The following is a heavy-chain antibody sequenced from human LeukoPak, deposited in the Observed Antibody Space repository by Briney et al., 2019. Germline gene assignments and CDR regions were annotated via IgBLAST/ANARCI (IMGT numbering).Heavy chain of an antibody. J-gene: IGHJ4*02. Sequence: PSETLSLTCNVSGASISSSSYYWGWIRQPPGKGLEWIGSIYYSGSTYYNPSLKSRVTISVDTSKNQFSLKLSSVTAADTAVYYCARVGRPHSSSWYLRRNYETYYFDYWGQGTLVTVSS. CDR1: GASISSSSYY. CDR2: IYYSGST. CDR3: ARVGRPHSSSWYLRRNYETYYFDY. D-gene: IGHD6-13*01. V-gene: IGHV4-39*07.